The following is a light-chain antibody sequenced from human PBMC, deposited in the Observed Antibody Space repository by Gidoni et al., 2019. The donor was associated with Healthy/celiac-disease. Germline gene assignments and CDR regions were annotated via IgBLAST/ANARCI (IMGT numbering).Light chain of an antibody. CDR1: HSLLHSNGYNY. V-gene: IGKV2-28*01. CDR2: LGS. J-gene: IGKJ2*01. CDR3: MQALQTPYT. Sequence: DIVLTLPPLSLPVSPGEPASISCRSSHSLLHSNGYNYLYWYLQKSGQSPQLLIYLGSNRASGVPDRFSGSGAGTDVTLKISRVEAEDVGVYYCMQALQTPYTFGQGTKLEIK.